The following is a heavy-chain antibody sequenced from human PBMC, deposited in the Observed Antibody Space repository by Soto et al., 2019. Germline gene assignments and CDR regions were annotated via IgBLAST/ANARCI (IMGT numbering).Heavy chain of an antibody. J-gene: IGHJ6*02. D-gene: IGHD3-10*01. CDR3: ARVTLLWFGELMDV. V-gene: IGHV3-72*01. CDR2: TRNKANSYTT. CDR1: GFTFSDHY. Sequence: GGSLRLSCAASGFTFSDHYMDWVRQAPGKGLEWVGRTRNKANSYTTEYAASVKGRFTISRDDSKNSLYLQMNSLKTEDTAVYYCARVTLLWFGELMDVWGQGTTVTVSS.